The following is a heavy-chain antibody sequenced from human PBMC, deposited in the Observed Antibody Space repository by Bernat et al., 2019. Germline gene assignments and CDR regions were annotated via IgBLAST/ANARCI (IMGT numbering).Heavy chain of an antibody. CDR2: ISAYNGNT. D-gene: IGHD5-12*01. CDR1: GYTFTSYG. CDR3: ARVAWFDP. Sequence: QVQLVQSGAEVKKPGASVKVSCKASGYTFTSYGISWVRQAPGQGLEWMGWISAYNGNTNYARKLQVRVTMARDTTTSTYYMERKSLPSTATAVKSCARVAWFDPWGQGTLVTVSS. J-gene: IGHJ5*02. V-gene: IGHV1-18*01.